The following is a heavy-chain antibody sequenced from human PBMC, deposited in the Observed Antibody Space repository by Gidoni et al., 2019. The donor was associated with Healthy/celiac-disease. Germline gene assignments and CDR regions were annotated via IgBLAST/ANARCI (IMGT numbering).Heavy chain of an antibody. CDR2: IYTSGST. CDR3: ARTGGGFHS. V-gene: IGHV4-61*02. D-gene: IGHD3-16*01. Sequence: QVQLQESGPGLVKPSQTLSLTCTAPRGSLGTGSYYWSWIRQPAGKGLEWIGRIYTSGSTNYNPSLKSRVTISVDTSKNQFSLKLSSVTAADTAVYYCARTGGGFHSWGQGTLVTVSS. J-gene: IGHJ4*02. CDR1: RGSLGTGSYY.